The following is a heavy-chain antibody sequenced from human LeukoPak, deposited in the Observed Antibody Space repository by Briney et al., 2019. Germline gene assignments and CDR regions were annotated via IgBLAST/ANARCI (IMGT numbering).Heavy chain of an antibody. V-gene: IGHV3-33*01. CDR3: ARDYGGNSEHFQH. CDR1: GFTFSSYG. J-gene: IGHJ1*01. D-gene: IGHD4-23*01. Sequence: GGSLRLSCAASGFTFSSYGMHWVRQAPGKGLEWVAVIWYDGSNKYYADSVKGRFTISRDNSKNTLYLQMNSLRAVDTAVYYCARDYGGNSEHFQHWGQGTLVTVSS. CDR2: IWYDGSNK.